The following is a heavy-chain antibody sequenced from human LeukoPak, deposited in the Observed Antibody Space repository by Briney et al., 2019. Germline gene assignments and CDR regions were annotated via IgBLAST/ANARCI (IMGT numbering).Heavy chain of an antibody. CDR1: GFRFDDYP. V-gene: IGHV3-43*02. CDR3: AKDQGRGGFGLDC. D-gene: IGHD3-16*01. CDR2: ISGDGGGT. J-gene: IGHJ4*02. Sequence: GSLRLSCAASGFRFDDYPMHWVRQAPGRGLEWVSLISGDGGGTYYNDSVKGRFTISRDNAKNSLYLQMNNLRADDTAVYYCAKDQGRGGFGLDCWGQGTLVTVSS.